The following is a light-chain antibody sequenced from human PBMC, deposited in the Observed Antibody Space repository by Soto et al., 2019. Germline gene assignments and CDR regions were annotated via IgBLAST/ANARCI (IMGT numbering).Light chain of an antibody. V-gene: IGKV3-20*01. Sequence: EIVLTQSPGTLSLSPGERATLSCRASQSVSSSSLAWYQQKPGQAPMLLIYGASSRATGIPDRFSGSGSGTDFTLTISRLEPEDFAVYYCEQYGSSSTWTFGQGTKVEIK. J-gene: IGKJ1*01. CDR3: EQYGSSSTWT. CDR1: QSVSSSS. CDR2: GAS.